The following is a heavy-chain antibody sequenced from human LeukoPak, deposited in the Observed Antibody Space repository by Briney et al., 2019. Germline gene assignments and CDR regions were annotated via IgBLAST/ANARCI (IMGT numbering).Heavy chain of an antibody. V-gene: IGHV4-61*01. CDR3: ARDRVVVVPAAMRRGYYFDY. D-gene: IGHD2-2*01. CDR1: GGSVSSGSYY. J-gene: IGHJ4*02. CDR2: IYYSGST. Sequence: SETLSLTCTVSGGSVSSGSYYWSWIRQPSGKGLEWIGYIYYSGSTNYNPSLKSRVTISVDTSKNQFSLKLSSVTAADTAVYYCARDRVVVVPAAMRRGYYFDYWGQGTLVTVSS.